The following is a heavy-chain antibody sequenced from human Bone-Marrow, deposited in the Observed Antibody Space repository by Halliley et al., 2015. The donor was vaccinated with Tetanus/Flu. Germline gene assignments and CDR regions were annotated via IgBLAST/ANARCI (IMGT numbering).Heavy chain of an antibody. CDR3: ARGDQWAVRFDN. Sequence: TLSLTCAVSGGSISSGGYSWSWIRQPPGKGLEWIGYIYHSGSTYYHPSLKSRVTISVDRSKNQFSLKLSSVTAADTAMYYCARGDQWAVRFDNWGQGALVTVSS. V-gene: IGHV4-30-2*01. J-gene: IGHJ4*02. CDR1: GGSISSGGYS. CDR2: IYHSGST. D-gene: IGHD2-8*01.